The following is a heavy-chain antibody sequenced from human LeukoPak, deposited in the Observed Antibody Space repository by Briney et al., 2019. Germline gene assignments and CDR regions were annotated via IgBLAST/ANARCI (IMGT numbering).Heavy chain of an antibody. CDR2: FYHIGSV. CDR1: GGSISSYY. CDR3: ARRVPPSFDY. Sequence: LETLSLTCTVSGGSISSYYWCWIWPPPGAGLEWMGHFYHIGSVNYNTYLTCRVTISVDTSKNQFSLRLSSVTAADTAVYYCARRVPPSFDYWGQGTLVTVSS. J-gene: IGHJ4*02. V-gene: IGHV4-59*08. D-gene: IGHD2-2*01.